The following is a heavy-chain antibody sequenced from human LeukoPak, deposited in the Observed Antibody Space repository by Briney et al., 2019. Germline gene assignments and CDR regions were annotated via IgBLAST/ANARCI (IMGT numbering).Heavy chain of an antibody. J-gene: IGHJ4*02. Sequence: PGGSLRLSCAASGFTFDDYAMHWVRQAPGKGLVWVSRINSDGSSTSYADSVGGRFSISRDNAKNTLYLQMNSLRAEDTAVYYCARGLSGYASSLGYWGQGTLVTVSA. CDR1: GFTFDDYA. D-gene: IGHD6-6*01. V-gene: IGHV3-74*01. CDR2: INSDGSST. CDR3: ARGLSGYASSLGY.